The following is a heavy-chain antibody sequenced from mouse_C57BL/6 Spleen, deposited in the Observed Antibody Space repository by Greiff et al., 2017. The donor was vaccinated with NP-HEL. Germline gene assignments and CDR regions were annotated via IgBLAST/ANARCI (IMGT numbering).Heavy chain of an antibody. J-gene: IGHJ4*01. CDR2: IYPSDSET. CDR3: ARQGSSPYAMDY. V-gene: IGHV1-61*01. Sequence: QVQLQQPGAELVRPGSSVKLSCKASGYTFTSYWMDWVKQRPGQGLEWIGNIYPSDSETHYNQKFKDKATLTVDKSSSTAYMHLSSLTSEDSAVYYCARQGSSPYAMDYWGQGTSVTVSS. D-gene: IGHD1-1*01. CDR1: GYTFTSYW.